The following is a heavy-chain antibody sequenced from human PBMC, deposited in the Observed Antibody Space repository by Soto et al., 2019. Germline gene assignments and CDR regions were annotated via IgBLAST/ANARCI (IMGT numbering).Heavy chain of an antibody. Sequence: SETLSLTCTVSGGSISCGDYYWSWIRQPPGKGLEWIGYIYYSGSTYYNPSLKSRVTISVDTSKNQFSLKLSSVTAADTAVYYCARDYYGSGLIDYWGQGTLVTVSS. D-gene: IGHD3-10*01. J-gene: IGHJ4*02. V-gene: IGHV4-30-4*01. CDR2: IYYSGST. CDR1: GGSISCGDYY. CDR3: ARDYYGSGLIDY.